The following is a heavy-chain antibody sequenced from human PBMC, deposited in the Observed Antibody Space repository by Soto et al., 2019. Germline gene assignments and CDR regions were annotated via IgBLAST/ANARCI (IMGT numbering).Heavy chain of an antibody. D-gene: IGHD3-16*01. CDR2: INPAGTIT. CDR1: GFPFSHCW. V-gene: IGHV3-74*01. J-gene: IGHJ5*02. CDR3: TSDTFGLRDT. Sequence: GVLRLSCAASGFPFSHCWMHWVRQTPGKGLVWVSRINPAGTITNYADSVEGRFTISRDNADSALFLQMNSLSAEDTAIYYCTSDTFGLRDTWGQGTLVTVSS.